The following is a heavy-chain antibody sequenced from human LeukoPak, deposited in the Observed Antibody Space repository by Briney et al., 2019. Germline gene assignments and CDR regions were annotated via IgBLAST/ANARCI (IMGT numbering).Heavy chain of an antibody. V-gene: IGHV3-48*03. CDR2: ISSSGSTI. CDR1: GFTFSSYE. CDR3: AKDDYYDTSGYRD. D-gene: IGHD3-22*01. Sequence: GGSLRLSCAASGFTFSSYEMNWVRQAPGKWLEWVSYISSSGSTIYYADSVKGRFTISRDNAKNSLYLQMNSLRAEDTAVYYCAKDDYYDTSGYRDWGQGTLVTVSS. J-gene: IGHJ4*02.